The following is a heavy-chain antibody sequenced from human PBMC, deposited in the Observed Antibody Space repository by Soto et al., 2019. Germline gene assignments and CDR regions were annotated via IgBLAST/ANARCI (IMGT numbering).Heavy chain of an antibody. CDR2: INHSGST. CDR1: GGSFSGYY. CDR3: ARGRRYCTNGVCYMGYFDY. J-gene: IGHJ4*02. Sequence: SETLSLTCAVYGGSFSGYYWSWIRQPPGKGLEWIGEINHSGSTNYNPSLKSRVTISVDTSKNQFSLKLSSVTAADTAVYYCARGRRYCTNGVCYMGYFDYWGQGTLVTVSS. V-gene: IGHV4-34*01. D-gene: IGHD2-8*01.